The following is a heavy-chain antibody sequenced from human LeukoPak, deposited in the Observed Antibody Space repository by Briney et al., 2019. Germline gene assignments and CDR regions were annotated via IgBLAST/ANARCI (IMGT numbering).Heavy chain of an antibody. CDR2: ISSSSSYI. J-gene: IGHJ4*02. V-gene: IGHV3-21*01. CDR3: ARDRVNGDYENYFDY. CDR1: GFTFSSYS. D-gene: IGHD4-17*01. Sequence: PGGSLRLSCAASGFTFSSYSMNWVRQAPGKGLEWVSSISSSSSYIYYADSVKDRFTISRDNAKNSLYLQMNSLRAEDTAVYYCARDRVNGDYENYFDYWGQGTLVTVSS.